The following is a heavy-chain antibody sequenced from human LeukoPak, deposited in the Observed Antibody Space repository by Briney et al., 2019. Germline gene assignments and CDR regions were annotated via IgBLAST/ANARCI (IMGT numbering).Heavy chain of an antibody. Sequence: GGSLRLSCAASGLTVSSNSMSWVRQAPGKGLEWVSVIYSDDSTYYADSVRGRFTISRDNSKNTLYLQMNSLRAEDTAVYYCARDGRAGATRLNIWGQGTMVTVSS. J-gene: IGHJ3*02. V-gene: IGHV3-66*02. D-gene: IGHD1-26*01. CDR3: ARDGRAGATRLNI. CDR1: GLTVSSNS. CDR2: IYSDDST.